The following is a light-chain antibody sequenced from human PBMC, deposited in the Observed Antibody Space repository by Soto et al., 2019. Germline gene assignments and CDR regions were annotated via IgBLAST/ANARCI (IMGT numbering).Light chain of an antibody. V-gene: IGKV3-20*01. Sequence: EIVLTQSPGTLSLSPGERATLYCRASQSVPNNYLAWYQQRLGQAPRLLIYGTSSRAPGISDRFSGGGSGTDFTLTVNRLEPEDFAVYFCQQYRGTPWTFGQGTKVDIK. CDR3: QQYRGTPWT. CDR1: QSVPNNY. J-gene: IGKJ1*01. CDR2: GTS.